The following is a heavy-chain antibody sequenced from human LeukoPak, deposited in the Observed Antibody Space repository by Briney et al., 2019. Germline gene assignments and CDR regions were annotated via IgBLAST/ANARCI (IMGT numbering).Heavy chain of an antibody. J-gene: IGHJ4*02. CDR3: ARGAAAASGY. Sequence: PSQTLSLTCTVSGGSISSGSYYWSWIRQPAGKGLEWIGRIYTSGSTNYNPSLKSRVTISVDTSKNQFSLKLSSVTAADTAVYYCARGAAAASGYWGQGTLVTVSS. CDR1: GGSISSGSYY. V-gene: IGHV4-61*02. D-gene: IGHD6-13*01. CDR2: IYTSGST.